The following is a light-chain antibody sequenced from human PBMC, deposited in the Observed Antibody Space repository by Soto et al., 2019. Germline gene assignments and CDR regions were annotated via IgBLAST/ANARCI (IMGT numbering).Light chain of an antibody. Sequence: EIVMTQSPATLSVSPGERATLSCRASQDISTNLAWYQQKPGQAPRLLIYGASTRATGTPARFSGSGSGTKFTLTISSLQSEDFAVYYCQQYDNWLGTFGKGTKV. CDR2: GAS. CDR3: QQYDNWLGT. J-gene: IGKJ1*01. V-gene: IGKV3-15*01. CDR1: QDISTN.